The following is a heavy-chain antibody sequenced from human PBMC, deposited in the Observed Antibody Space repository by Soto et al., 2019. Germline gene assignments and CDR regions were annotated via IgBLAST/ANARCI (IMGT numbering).Heavy chain of an antibody. D-gene: IGHD6-19*01. CDR1: GFTFRNYG. CDR3: AKDRGPYSSVYYFDY. J-gene: IGHJ4*02. Sequence: QVQVVESGGGVVQPGRSLRLSCAASGFTFRNYGMHWVRQAPGKGLEWVAVISYDGGNKYFADSVKGRFTISRDNSKSTLYLQMSSLRADDTAVYYSAKDRGPYSSVYYFDYWGQGTLVTVSS. V-gene: IGHV3-30*18. CDR2: ISYDGGNK.